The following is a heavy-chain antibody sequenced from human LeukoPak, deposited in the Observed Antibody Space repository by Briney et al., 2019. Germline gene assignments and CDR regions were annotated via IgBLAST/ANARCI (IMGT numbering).Heavy chain of an antibody. V-gene: IGHV4-59*01. Sequence: PSGTLSLTCTVSGGSISSYYWSWIRQPPGKGLEWIGYIYYSGSTNYNPSLKSRVTISVDTSKNQFSLKLSSVTAADTAVYYCARVAAMGYYYYMDVWGKGTTVTVSS. J-gene: IGHJ6*03. CDR3: ARVAAMGYYYYMDV. CDR2: IYYSGST. CDR1: GGSISSYY. D-gene: IGHD5-18*01.